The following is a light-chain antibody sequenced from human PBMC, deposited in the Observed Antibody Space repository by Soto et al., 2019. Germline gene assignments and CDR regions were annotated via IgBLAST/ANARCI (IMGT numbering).Light chain of an antibody. CDR3: GTWDSSLSAHV. J-gene: IGLJ1*01. V-gene: IGLV2-14*01. CDR1: TSDVGGYDY. Sequence: QSALTQPASVSGSPGQSIAISCTGTTSDVGGYDYVSWYQQHPGKAPKLMIYAVTDRPSGVSSRFSGSKSGNTASLTISGLQAEDEADYYCGTWDSSLSAHVFGTGTKLTVL. CDR2: AVT.